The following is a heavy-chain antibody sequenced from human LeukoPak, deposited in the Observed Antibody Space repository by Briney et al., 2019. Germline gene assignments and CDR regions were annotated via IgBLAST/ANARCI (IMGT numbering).Heavy chain of an antibody. Sequence: PSETLSLTCSVSGGSISSSSYYWGWIRQPPGKGLEWIGYIYYSGSTNYNPSLKSRVTISVDTSKNQFPLKLSSVTAADTAVYYCARTNIAARTLYYYYGMDVWGQGTTVTVSS. CDR2: IYYSGST. CDR1: GGSISSSSYY. V-gene: IGHV4-61*05. CDR3: ARTNIAARTLYYYYGMDV. J-gene: IGHJ6*02. D-gene: IGHD6-6*01.